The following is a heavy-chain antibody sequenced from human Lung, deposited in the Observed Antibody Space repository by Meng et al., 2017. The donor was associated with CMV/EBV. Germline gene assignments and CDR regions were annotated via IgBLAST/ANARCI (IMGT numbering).Heavy chain of an antibody. Sequence: GESLKISCAVSGFIVSSKYMTWVRQTPGKGLEWVSIIYTGGSASYADSVKGRFTISRDNSKNTLYLQMNSLRAEGTAVYYCATQAPPGITDKDYFYYGMDVWGQGXTVTVSS. CDR3: ATQAPPGITDKDYFYYGMDV. CDR1: GFIVSSKY. V-gene: IGHV3-53*01. D-gene: IGHD1-14*01. J-gene: IGHJ6*02. CDR2: IYTGGSA.